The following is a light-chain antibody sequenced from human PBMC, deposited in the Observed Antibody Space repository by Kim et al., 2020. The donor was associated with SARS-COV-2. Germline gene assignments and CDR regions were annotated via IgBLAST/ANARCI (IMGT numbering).Light chain of an antibody. Sequence: GQKVTSTCSGSSSNIGNNVVSWYQQLPGPAPKLLIYDNNKRPSGIPVRFSGSKSGTSATLGITGLQTEDEADYYCGTWDCSLSAVVFGGGTQLTVL. CDR3: GTWDCSLSAVV. CDR1: SSNIGNNV. V-gene: IGLV1-51*01. CDR2: DNN. J-gene: IGLJ2*01.